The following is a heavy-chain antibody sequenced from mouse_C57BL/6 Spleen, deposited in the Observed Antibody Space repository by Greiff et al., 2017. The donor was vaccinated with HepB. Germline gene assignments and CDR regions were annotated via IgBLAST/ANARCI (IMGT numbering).Heavy chain of an antibody. V-gene: IGHV1-78*01. D-gene: IGHD2-4*01. CDR1: GYTFTDHT. CDR2: IYPRDGST. Sequence: VQLQQSDAELVKPGASVKISCKVSGYTFTDHTIHWMKQRPEQGLEWIGYIYPRDGSTKYNEKSKGKATLTAVKSSSTAYMQLHSLTSEDSAVDFCARRYDYPWYFDVWGTGTTVTVSS. CDR3: ARRYDYPWYFDV. J-gene: IGHJ1*03.